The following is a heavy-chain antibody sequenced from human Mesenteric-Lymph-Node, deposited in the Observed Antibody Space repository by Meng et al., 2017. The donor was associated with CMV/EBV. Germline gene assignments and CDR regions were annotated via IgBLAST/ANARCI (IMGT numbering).Heavy chain of an antibody. CDR2: ISWDGGST. CDR3: AKGTTVTTSYFDY. V-gene: IGHV3-43D*03. J-gene: IGHJ4*02. Sequence: AYGFTFDAYAMPWVRQAPGKGLEWVSLISWDGGSTYYADSVKGRFTISRDNSKNSLYLQMNSLRAEDTALYYCAKGTTVTTSYFDYWGQGTLVTVSS. CDR1: GFTFDAYA. D-gene: IGHD4-11*01.